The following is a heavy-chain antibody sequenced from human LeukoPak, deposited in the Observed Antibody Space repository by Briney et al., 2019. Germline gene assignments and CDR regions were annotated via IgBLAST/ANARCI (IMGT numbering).Heavy chain of an antibody. CDR1: GFTFSDYY. V-gene: IGHV3-11*01. D-gene: IGHD6-19*01. J-gene: IGHJ5*02. Sequence: GGSLRLSCAASGFTFSDYYINWIRQAPGKGLEWVSYISSSGSIIYYADSVKGRFTISRDNAKNSLYLQMNSLRAEDTAVYYCAKCSTSAYTTGWCNWIDPWGQGTLVTVSS. CDR3: AKCSTSAYTTGWCNWIDP. CDR2: ISSSGSII.